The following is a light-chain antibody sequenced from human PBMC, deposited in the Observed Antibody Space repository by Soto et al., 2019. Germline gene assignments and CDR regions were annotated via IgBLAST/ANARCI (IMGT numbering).Light chain of an antibody. Sequence: DIVMTQSPLSMPVTPGEPASISCRSSQSLLQSNGYSYLDWYLQKPGQSPQLLIYLGSNRASGVPDRFSGSGSGTDFTLKISRVEAEDVGAYYCMQGLQTPYTFGRGTKLEIK. J-gene: IGKJ2*01. CDR1: QSLLQSNGYSY. CDR3: MQGLQTPYT. V-gene: IGKV2-28*01. CDR2: LGS.